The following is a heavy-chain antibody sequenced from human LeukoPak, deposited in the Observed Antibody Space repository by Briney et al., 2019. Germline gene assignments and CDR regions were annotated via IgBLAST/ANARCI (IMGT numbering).Heavy chain of an antibody. CDR1: GYTFTSYG. V-gene: IGHV1-18*01. Sequence: ASVKVSCKASGYTFTSYGISWVRQAPGQGLEWLGWISAYNGNTNYAQKLQGRVTMTTDTSTSTAYMELRSLRSDDTAVYYCARDAFTDCSGGSCYFSNAFDIWGPRDNGHRLF. J-gene: IGHJ3*02. CDR3: ARDAFTDCSGGSCYFSNAFDI. D-gene: IGHD2-15*01. CDR2: ISAYNGNT.